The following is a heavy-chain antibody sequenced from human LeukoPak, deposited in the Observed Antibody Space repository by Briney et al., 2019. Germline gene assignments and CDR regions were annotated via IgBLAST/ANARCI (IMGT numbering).Heavy chain of an antibody. V-gene: IGHV4-4*07. CDR1: GGSISGYY. Sequence: SETLSLTCTVSGGSISGYYWRWIRQPAGKELEWIGRIYSTGSTNYHPSFKSRVTMSVDTSKNQFSLNLSSVTDADTAVYYCARGRYTDWYFDLWGRGTLVTVSS. J-gene: IGHJ2*01. CDR3: ARGRYTDWYFDL. D-gene: IGHD5-12*01. CDR2: IYSTGST.